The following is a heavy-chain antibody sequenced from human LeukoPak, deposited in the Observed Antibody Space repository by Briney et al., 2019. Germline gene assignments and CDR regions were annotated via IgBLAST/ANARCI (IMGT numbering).Heavy chain of an antibody. J-gene: IGHJ4*02. V-gene: IGHV3-30*18. CDR2: ISYDGSNK. CDR1: GFTFSRYG. CDR3: AKESRRYFDY. Sequence: PGGSLRLSCAATGFTFSRYGMHWVRQAPGKGLEWVAQISYDGSNKHYGDSVKGRFTIARDNSKNTLFLQMNSLRGEDTAVYYCAKESRRYFDYWGQGNLVTVST.